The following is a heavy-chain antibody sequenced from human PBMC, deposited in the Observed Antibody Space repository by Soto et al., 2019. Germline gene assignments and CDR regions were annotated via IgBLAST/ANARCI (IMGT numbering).Heavy chain of an antibody. V-gene: IGHV4-59*01. D-gene: IGHD4-17*01. CDR1: GDSITDYY. Sequence: VQLQESGPGLVKPSETLSLTCTVSGDSITDYYWSWIRQPPGKGLEWIGYIYYSGSTTYNPSLKSRVTIFVATSTQFSLKMTSVTAADTAVYYCARTTGLYGDPFILDSFDIWGEGTLVTVSS. J-gene: IGHJ3*02. CDR3: ARTTGLYGDPFILDSFDI. CDR2: IYYSGST.